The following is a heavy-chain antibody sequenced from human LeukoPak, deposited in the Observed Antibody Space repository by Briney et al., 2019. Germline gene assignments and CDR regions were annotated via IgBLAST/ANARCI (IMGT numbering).Heavy chain of an antibody. CDR2: IWYDGSNK. CDR1: GFTFSNYA. V-gene: IGHV3-33*08. Sequence: PGGSLRLSCAASGFTFSNYAMNWVRQAPGKGLEWVAVIWYDGSNKYYADSVKGRFTISRDNSKNTLYLQMNSLRAEDTAVYYCARAGYSSSWPYFDYWGQGTLVTVSS. J-gene: IGHJ4*02. CDR3: ARAGYSSSWPYFDY. D-gene: IGHD6-13*01.